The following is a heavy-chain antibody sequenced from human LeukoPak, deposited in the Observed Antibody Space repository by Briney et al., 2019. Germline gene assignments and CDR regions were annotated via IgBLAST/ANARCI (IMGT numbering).Heavy chain of an antibody. D-gene: IGHD3-22*01. CDR3: ASRYYHDSSGNASIAFDI. V-gene: IGHV4-59*01. J-gene: IGHJ3*02. CDR1: GGSISSYY. CDR2: IYYSGST. Sequence: PSETLSLTCTVSGGSISSYYWSWIRQPPGKGLEWIGYIYYSGSTNYNPSLKSRVTISVDTSKNQFSLKLSSVTAADTAVYYCASRYYHDSSGNASIAFDIWGQGTMVTVSS.